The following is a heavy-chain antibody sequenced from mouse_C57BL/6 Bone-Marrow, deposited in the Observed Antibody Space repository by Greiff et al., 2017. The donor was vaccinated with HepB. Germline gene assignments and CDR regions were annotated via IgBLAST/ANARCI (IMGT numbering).Heavy chain of an antibody. CDR1: GYTFTSYG. CDR3: ARAGVYYDYEGFAY. J-gene: IGHJ3*01. CDR2: IYPRSGNT. V-gene: IGHV1-81*01. D-gene: IGHD2-4*01. Sequence: VQLQQSGAELARPGASVKLSCKASGYTFTSYGISWVKQRTGQGLEWIGEIYPRSGNTYYNEKFKGKATLTEDKSSSTAYMELRSLTSEDSAVYFCARAGVYYDYEGFAYWGQGTLVTVSA.